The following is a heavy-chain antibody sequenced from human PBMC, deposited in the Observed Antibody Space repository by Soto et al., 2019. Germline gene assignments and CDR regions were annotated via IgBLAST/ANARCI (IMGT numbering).Heavy chain of an antibody. Sequence: EVPLVESGGGLVKPGGSLRLSCAASGFTFNNAWLNWVRQAPGKGLEWVGRSKSKPDGGTTHYAAPVKGRFTISREDSKNTLYLQMNRLKTEATAVYYCNVLGTDSSSASVDYWVQGTLVTVSS. CDR2: SKSKPDGGTT. V-gene: IGHV3-15*07. J-gene: IGHJ4*02. CDR3: NVLGTDSSSASVDY. CDR1: GFTFNNAW. D-gene: IGHD2-2*01.